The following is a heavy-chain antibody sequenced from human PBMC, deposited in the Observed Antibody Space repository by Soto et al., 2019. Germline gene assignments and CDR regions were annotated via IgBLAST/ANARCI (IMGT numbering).Heavy chain of an antibody. J-gene: IGHJ3*02. CDR3: AHSDYDSSVYYYRMVFFDI. D-gene: IGHD3-22*01. Sequence: QITLKESGPTLVKPTQTLTLTCTFSGFSLSTSGEGVGWIRQPPRKTLDWLALIYVNDDKRHSPSLKSRLTITKDACKDRVVLTMTHMDSMETATYYCAHSDYDSSVYYYRMVFFDIWGQGPMVTVSS. CDR1: GFSLSTSGEG. V-gene: IGHV2-5*01. CDR2: IYVNDDK.